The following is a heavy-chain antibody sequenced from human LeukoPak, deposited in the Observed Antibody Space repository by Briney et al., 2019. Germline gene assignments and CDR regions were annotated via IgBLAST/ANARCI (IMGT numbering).Heavy chain of an antibody. CDR2: IYYSGST. D-gene: IGHD1-20*01. J-gene: IGHJ4*02. CDR1: GGSISSYY. V-gene: IGHV4-59*01. CDR3: AKDHPYNWNYFDY. Sequence: ILSLTCTVSGGSISSYYWSWIRQPPGKGLEWIGYIYYSGSTNYNPSLKSRVTISVDTSKNQFSLKLSSVTAADTAVYYCAKDHPYNWNYFDYWGQGTLVTVSS.